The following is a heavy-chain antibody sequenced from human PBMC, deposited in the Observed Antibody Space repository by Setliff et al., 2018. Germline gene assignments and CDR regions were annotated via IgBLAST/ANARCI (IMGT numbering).Heavy chain of an antibody. Sequence: GGSLRLSCAASGFAFDKFTMHWVRQAPGKGLEWVSLCGRNGVTTYYADSVKGRFTISRDNSKNSLYLQMNSLRAEDTAVYYCARTCSGSGCYAGLESWGQGTPVTVSS. CDR3: ARTCSGSGCYAGLES. J-gene: IGHJ4*02. CDR2: CGRNGVTT. D-gene: IGHD2-15*01. V-gene: IGHV3-43*01. CDR1: GFAFDKFT.